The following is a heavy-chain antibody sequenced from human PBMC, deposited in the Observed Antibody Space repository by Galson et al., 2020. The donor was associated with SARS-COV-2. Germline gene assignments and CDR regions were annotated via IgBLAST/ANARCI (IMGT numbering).Heavy chain of an antibody. CDR2: IDSSGGFI. Sequence: GGSLRLSCGGSGFIFSVYAMNWVRQAPGKGLEWVATIDSSGGFIYYQDSVQGRFTISRDNSKDTVFLQMNSLRAEDTAVYYCAKTLVGNGGYMDVWVKGTTVTVSS. CDR1: GFIFSVYA. CDR3: AKTLVGNGGYMDV. V-gene: IGHV3-23*01. J-gene: IGHJ6*03. D-gene: IGHD2-2*01.